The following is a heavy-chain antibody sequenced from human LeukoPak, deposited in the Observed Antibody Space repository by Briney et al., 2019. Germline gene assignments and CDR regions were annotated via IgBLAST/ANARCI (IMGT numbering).Heavy chain of an antibody. CDR1: GFTFSSYG. D-gene: IGHD3-10*01. V-gene: IGHV3-30*18. CDR2: ISYDRYNK. CDR3: AKDFLERAYGSVSYPTS. Sequence: GRSLRLSCAASGFTFSSYGMHWVRQAPGKGLEWVAVISYDRYNKYYADSVKGRFTISRDNSKNTLYLQMNSLRAEHTALYYCAKDFLERAYGSVSYPTSWGQGTLVTVSS. J-gene: IGHJ4*02.